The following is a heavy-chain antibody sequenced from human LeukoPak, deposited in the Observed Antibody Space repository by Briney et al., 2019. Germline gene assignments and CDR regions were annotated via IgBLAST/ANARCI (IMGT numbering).Heavy chain of an antibody. D-gene: IGHD5-24*01. Sequence: GGSLRLSCAVSGFTVSSIYMSWVRQAPGKGLEWVSFIYSDGNTYYGDSVKGRFTLSRDSSRNTLYLQMNTLRVEDTAVYYCARDRDNNYYDYWGQGTLVTVSS. CDR3: ARDRDNNYYDY. V-gene: IGHV3-53*01. J-gene: IGHJ4*02. CDR1: GFTVSSIY. CDR2: IYSDGNT.